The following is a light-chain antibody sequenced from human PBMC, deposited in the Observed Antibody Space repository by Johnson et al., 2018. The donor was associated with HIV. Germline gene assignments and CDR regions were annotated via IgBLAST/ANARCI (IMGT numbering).Light chain of an antibody. CDR1: SSNIGNNY. V-gene: IGLV1-51*02. CDR3: GTWDSSLSVYV. CDR2: ENN. Sequence: QPVLTQPPSVSAAPGQKVTISCSGSSSNIGNNYVSWYQQLPGTAPKLLIYENNKRPSGIPDRFSGSKSGTSATLGITGLQTGDEADYYCGTWDSSLSVYVFVTGTKVTVL. J-gene: IGLJ1*01.